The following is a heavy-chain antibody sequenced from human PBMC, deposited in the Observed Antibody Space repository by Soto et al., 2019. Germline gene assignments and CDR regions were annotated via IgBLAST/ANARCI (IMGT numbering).Heavy chain of an antibody. D-gene: IGHD5-12*01. CDR1: GYTFTSYG. V-gene: IGHV1-18*01. Sequence: QVQLVQSGGEVKKPGASVKLSCTASGYTFTSYGISWVRQAPGQGLEWMGGISAYNGKTNYAQNVQGRGTMTTDTSTRTHDMDLRSLRSDDTAVYYCARGGDVNYYHGMDVWGQGTTVTVSS. CDR3: ARGGDVNYYHGMDV. J-gene: IGHJ6*02. CDR2: ISAYNGKT.